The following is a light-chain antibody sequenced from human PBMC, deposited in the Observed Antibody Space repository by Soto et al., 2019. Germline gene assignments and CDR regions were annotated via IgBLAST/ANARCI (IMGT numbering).Light chain of an antibody. CDR2: YNS. Sequence: SYELTQPPSVSVAPGKTATITCGGDNIGTTSVHWYQQKPGQAPVLVIYYNSDRPSGIPERFSGSNSVNTATLTISRVEAGDEADYYCQVWDSSSDLGVFGGGTQLTVL. CDR1: NIGTTS. CDR3: QVWDSSSDLGV. J-gene: IGLJ2*01. V-gene: IGLV3-21*04.